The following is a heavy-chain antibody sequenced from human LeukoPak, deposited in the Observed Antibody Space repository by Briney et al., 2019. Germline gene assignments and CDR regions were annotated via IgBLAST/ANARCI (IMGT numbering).Heavy chain of an antibody. J-gene: IGHJ4*02. CDR2: IYHSGST. V-gene: IGHV4-4*02. CDR3: ARVGYYDSSGYYDLRY. Sequence: SGTLSLTCAVSGGSISSSNWWSWVRQPPGKGLEWIGEIYHSGSTNYNPSLKSRVTISVDKSKNQFSLKLSSVTAADTAVYYCARVGYYDSSGYYDLRYWGQGTLVTVSS. D-gene: IGHD3-22*01. CDR1: GGSISSSNW.